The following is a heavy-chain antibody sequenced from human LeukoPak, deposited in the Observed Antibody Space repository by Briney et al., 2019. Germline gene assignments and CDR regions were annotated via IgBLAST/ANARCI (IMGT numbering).Heavy chain of an antibody. CDR2: IIPIFGTA. V-gene: IGHV1-69*05. CDR1: GGTFSSYA. Sequence: SVKVSCKASGGTFSSYAISWVRQAPGQGLEWMGGIIPIFGTANYAQKFQGRVTITTDESTSTAYMELSSLRSEDTAVYYCARASYSSSTSCYLDFQHWGQGTLVTVSS. J-gene: IGHJ1*01. CDR3: ARASYSSSTSCYLDFQH. D-gene: IGHD2-2*01.